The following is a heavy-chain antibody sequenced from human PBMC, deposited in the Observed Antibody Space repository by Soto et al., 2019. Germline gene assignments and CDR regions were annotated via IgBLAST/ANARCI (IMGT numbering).Heavy chain of an antibody. V-gene: IGHV1-2*02. CDR2: INPNSGGT. J-gene: IGHJ4*02. Sequence: GASVEVSCKASGYTFTGYYMHWVRQAPGQGLEWMGWINPNSGGTNYAQKFQGRVTMTRDTSISTAYMELSRLRSDDTAVYYCARVPPYSSGWFDYWGQGTLVTVSS. CDR1: GYTFTGYY. CDR3: ARVPPYSSGWFDY. D-gene: IGHD6-19*01.